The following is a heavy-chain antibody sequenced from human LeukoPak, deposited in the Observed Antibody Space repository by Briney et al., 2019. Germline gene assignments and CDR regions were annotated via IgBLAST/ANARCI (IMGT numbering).Heavy chain of an antibody. Sequence: GGSLRLSCAASGFTFSSYGMHWVRQAPGKGLEWVAFIRYDGSNKYYADSVKGRFTISRDNSKNTLYLQMNSLRAEDTAVYYCAKDQPGHGGNSGYYFDYWGQETLVTVSS. CDR3: AKDQPGHGGNSGYYFDY. J-gene: IGHJ4*02. V-gene: IGHV3-30*02. CDR2: IRYDGSNK. D-gene: IGHD4-23*01. CDR1: GFTFSSYG.